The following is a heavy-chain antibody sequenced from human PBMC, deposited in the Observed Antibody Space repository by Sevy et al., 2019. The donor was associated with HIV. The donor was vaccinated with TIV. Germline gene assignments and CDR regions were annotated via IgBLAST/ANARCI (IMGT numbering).Heavy chain of an antibody. J-gene: IGHJ3*02. CDR2: ISSSSNYI. D-gene: IGHD3-22*01. CDR1: GVSFQYS. CDR3: ARDRRELSYDSSGYSDAFDI. Sequence: GGSLRLSCRVSGVSFQYSMNWVRQAPGKGLEWVSSISSSSNYIYYADSLKGRFTVSRDKAKNSVYLQMNSLRAEDTAVYYCARDRRELSYDSSGYSDAFDIWGQGTLVTVSS. V-gene: IGHV3-21*01.